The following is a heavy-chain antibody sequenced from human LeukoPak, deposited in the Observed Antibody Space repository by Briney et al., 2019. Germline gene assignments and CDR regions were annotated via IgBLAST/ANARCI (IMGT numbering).Heavy chain of an antibody. CDR1: GFTPGDYS. CDR2: IRMTADGGTQ. CDR3: TRGTGAPSY. D-gene: IGHD3-10*01. Sequence: GGSLRLSCTGSGFTPGDYSISWARQAPGKGLEWVGFIRMTADGGTQEYAAAVKGRFIISRDDSKSSAYLQMNSLKSEDTAFYYCTRGTGAPSYWGQGTLVTVSS. V-gene: IGHV3-49*04. J-gene: IGHJ4*02.